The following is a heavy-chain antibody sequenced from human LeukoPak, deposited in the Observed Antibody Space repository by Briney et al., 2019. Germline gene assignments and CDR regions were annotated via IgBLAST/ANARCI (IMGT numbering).Heavy chain of an antibody. Sequence: GGSLRLSCAASRFTFSDYYMNGIRQAPGKGLEWVSYSSSSGRTIFYADSVKGRFTISRDTTRNALFLQMNSLRAEDTAMYYCASYPDLLPGYFNYWGQGTLVTVSS. CDR1: RFTFSDYY. V-gene: IGHV3-11*01. CDR3: ASYPDLLPGYFNY. J-gene: IGHJ4*02. CDR2: SSSSGRTI. D-gene: IGHD3-9*01.